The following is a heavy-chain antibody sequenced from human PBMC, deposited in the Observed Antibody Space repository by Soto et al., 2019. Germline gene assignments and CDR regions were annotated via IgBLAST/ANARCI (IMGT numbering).Heavy chain of an antibody. V-gene: IGHV3-7*01. Sequence: ELQLVDSGGALVQPGESLRLSCAASGFTFSDYFMTWVRQAPGKGLEWVATIKQDGNETYYVDSVKGRFTISRDNAKNGLCLQMSALRAEDTAVYYCAIGHWLGCWGQGTLVTVSS. CDR1: GFTFSDYF. D-gene: IGHD6-19*01. CDR2: IKQDGNET. CDR3: AIGHWLGC. J-gene: IGHJ4*02.